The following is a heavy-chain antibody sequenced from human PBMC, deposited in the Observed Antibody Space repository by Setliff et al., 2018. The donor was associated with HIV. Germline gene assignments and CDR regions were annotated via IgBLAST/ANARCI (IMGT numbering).Heavy chain of an antibody. D-gene: IGHD3-22*01. CDR3: ARDGYYYDGSAYSTFDY. Sequence: GASVKVSCKASGYTFINYGISWVRQAPGQGLEWMGWISAYNGNTNYAQQLQGRVTMTTDTSTSTAYMELRSLRSDDTAVYYCARDGYYYDGSAYSTFDYWGQGTLVTVPS. V-gene: IGHV1-18*01. CDR2: ISAYNGNT. CDR1: GYTFINYG. J-gene: IGHJ4*02.